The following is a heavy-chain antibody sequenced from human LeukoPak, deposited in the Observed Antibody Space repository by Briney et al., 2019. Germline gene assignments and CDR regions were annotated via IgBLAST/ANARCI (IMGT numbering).Heavy chain of an antibody. CDR1: GGTFSSYA. Sequence: SVKASCKASGGTFSSYAISWVRQAPGQGLEWMGGIIPIFGTANYAQKFQGRVTITADESTSTAYMELSSLRSEDTAVYYCARAQTRYFDWLPYYYYGMDVWGQGTTVTVSS. CDR3: ARAQTRYFDWLPYYYYGMDV. J-gene: IGHJ6*02. D-gene: IGHD3-9*01. V-gene: IGHV1-69*13. CDR2: IIPIFGTA.